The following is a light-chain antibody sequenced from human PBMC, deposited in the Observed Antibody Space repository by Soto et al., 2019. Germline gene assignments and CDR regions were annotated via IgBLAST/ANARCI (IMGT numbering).Light chain of an antibody. CDR3: QQYDNWPPIT. V-gene: IGKV3D-7*01. J-gene: IGKJ5*01. CDR1: QNFISSY. CDR2: GAS. Sequence: EIVLTQSPGTLSLSPGERATLSCRAGQNFISSYLSCYHHTPVQAPRLLSSGASTGATGLPSRFSGSGSGTDFPLTIDSLQSEDFAIYYCQQYDNWPPITFGQGTRLEIK.